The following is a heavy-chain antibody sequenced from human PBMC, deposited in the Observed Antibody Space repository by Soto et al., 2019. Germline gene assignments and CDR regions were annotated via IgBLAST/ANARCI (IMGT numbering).Heavy chain of an antibody. J-gene: IGHJ4*02. Sequence: QVQLVQSGAEVKKPGASVRLSCRTSGYSFTSYFIHWVRQAPGQGPGWMGRIDPRDTNTPDAQNFQGRITVTRDTSTSTVYMELSSLRSDDTAVYFCAREMHRTCYFDYWGQGTLVPVSS. CDR1: GYSFTSYF. V-gene: IGHV1-46*03. D-gene: IGHD2-8*01. CDR3: AREMHRTCYFDY. CDR2: IDPRDTNT.